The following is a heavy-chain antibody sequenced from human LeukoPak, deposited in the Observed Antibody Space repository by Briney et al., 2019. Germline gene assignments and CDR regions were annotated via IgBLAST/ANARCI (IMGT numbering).Heavy chain of an antibody. J-gene: IGHJ4*02. Sequence: PGGSLRLSCAASGFTFSTYWMHWVRQAPGKGLAWVSRTNADGSSTSYADSVKGRFTISRDNAKNTLYLQMNSLRADDTAVYYCARGGLEPVDYWGQGTLVTVSS. V-gene: IGHV3-74*01. CDR3: ARGGLEPVDY. CDR2: TNADGSST. CDR1: GFTFSTYW. D-gene: IGHD1-1*01.